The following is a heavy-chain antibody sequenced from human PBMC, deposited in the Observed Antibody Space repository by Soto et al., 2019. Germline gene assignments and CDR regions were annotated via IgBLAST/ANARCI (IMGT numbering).Heavy chain of an antibody. Sequence: EVQLVESGGGLVQPGGSLRLSCAASGFTVSSSYMGWVRQAPGKGLEWVSSIYSGGNTYYADSVRGRFTISTDNSKDTLYLQMNSLRVDDTAMYYCAWHVGVYWYFDLWGRGTLVTVSS. D-gene: IGHD3-16*01. V-gene: IGHV3-66*04. CDR1: GFTVSSSY. CDR2: IYSGGNT. J-gene: IGHJ2*01. CDR3: AWHVGVYWYFDL.